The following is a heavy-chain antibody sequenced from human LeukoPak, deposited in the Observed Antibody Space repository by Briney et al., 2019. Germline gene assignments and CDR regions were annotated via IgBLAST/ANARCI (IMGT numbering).Heavy chain of an antibody. D-gene: IGHD2-2*01. J-gene: IGHJ4*02. V-gene: IGHV3-30*03. Sequence: GGSLRLSCAASGFTFSSYSMNWVRQAPGKGLEWVAVISYDGSNKYYADSVKGRFTISRDNSKNTLYLQMNSLRAEDTAVYYCAREALPGYCSSTTCAFDYWGQGTLVTVSS. CDR3: AREALPGYCSSTTCAFDY. CDR2: ISYDGSNK. CDR1: GFTFSSYS.